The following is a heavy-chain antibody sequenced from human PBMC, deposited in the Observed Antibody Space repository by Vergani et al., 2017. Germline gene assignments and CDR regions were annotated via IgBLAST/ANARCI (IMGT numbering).Heavy chain of an antibody. V-gene: IGHV4-61*02. D-gene: IGHD3-10*01. CDR1: GGSISSGSYY. Sequence: QVQLQESGPGLVKPSQTLSLTCTVSGGSISSGSYYWSWIRQPAGKGLEWIGRIYTCGSTNYNPSLQSRVTISVDTSKNQFSLKLSSVTAADTAVYYCARDAPMVRGRANGPWYGMDVWGQGTTVTVSS. CDR2: IYTCGST. CDR3: ARDAPMVRGRANGPWYGMDV. J-gene: IGHJ6*02.